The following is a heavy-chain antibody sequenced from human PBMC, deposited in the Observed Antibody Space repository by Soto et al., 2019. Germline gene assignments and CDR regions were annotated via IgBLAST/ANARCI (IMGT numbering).Heavy chain of an antibody. D-gene: IGHD2-2*01. J-gene: IGHJ3*01. Sequence: QVQLVQSGAEMKKPGASVKVSCKASGYTFSTYGITWVRQAPGQGLDWMGWINPLKGDTNSEARFQDRVTMTTDTSTRTACMELRSLRSDDTAVYYCARVKVPAAILGAFDLWGQGTLVTVSS. CDR2: INPLKGDT. CDR3: ARVKVPAAILGAFDL. CDR1: GYTFSTYG. V-gene: IGHV1-18*01.